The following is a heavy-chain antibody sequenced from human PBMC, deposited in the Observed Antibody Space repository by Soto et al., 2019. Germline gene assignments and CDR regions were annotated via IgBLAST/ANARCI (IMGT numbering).Heavy chain of an antibody. CDR2: ISHSGGDE. CDR3: ARDDVRLETGGYFDY. Sequence: GGSLRLSCTASGFTFSNHAIHWVRQAPGKGLEWVAVISHSGGDEYYADSVSGRFSISRDNSKNTVYLQMNSLGADDTAVYYCARDDVRLETGGYFDYWGRGTLVTVSS. J-gene: IGHJ4*02. D-gene: IGHD3-10*02. V-gene: IGHV3-30*04. CDR1: GFTFSNHA.